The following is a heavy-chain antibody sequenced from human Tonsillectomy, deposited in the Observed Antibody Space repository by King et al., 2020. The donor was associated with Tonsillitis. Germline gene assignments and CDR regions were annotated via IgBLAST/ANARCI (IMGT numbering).Heavy chain of an antibody. J-gene: IGHJ2*01. CDR3: AGPPTVDHWYFDL. Sequence: LQLQESGPGLVKPSETLSLTCTVSGGSISSSSYYWGWIRQPPGKGLEWIGSIYYSGSTYYNPSLKSRVTISVDTSKNQFSLKLSSVTAADTAVYYCAGPPTVDHWYFDLWGRGTLVTVSS. CDR2: IYYSGST. CDR1: GGSISSSSYY. V-gene: IGHV4-39*01. D-gene: IGHD4-23*01.